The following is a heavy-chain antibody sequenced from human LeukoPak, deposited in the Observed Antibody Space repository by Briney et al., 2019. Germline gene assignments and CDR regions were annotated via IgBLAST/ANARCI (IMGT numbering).Heavy chain of an antibody. CDR2: IYPGDSDT. Sequence: GESLKISCKGSGYSFTSYWIGWVRQMPGKGLEWMGIIYPGDSDTRYSPSFQGQVTISADKSISTAYLQWSSLKASDTAMYYCARQGDILTGYSHAVTAFDIWGQGTMVTVSS. CDR1: GYSFTSYW. CDR3: ARQGDILTGYSHAVTAFDI. J-gene: IGHJ3*02. V-gene: IGHV5-51*01. D-gene: IGHD3-9*01.